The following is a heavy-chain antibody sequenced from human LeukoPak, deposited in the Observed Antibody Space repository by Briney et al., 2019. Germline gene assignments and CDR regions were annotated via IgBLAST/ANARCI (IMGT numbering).Heavy chain of an antibody. V-gene: IGHV3-11*01. Sequence: PGGSLRLSCAASGFNLSDHYMSWVRQTPGRGLEWVTYISGSGATLHHADSVKGRFTISRDNAKNSLSLQMNSLRAEDTALYYCARALYGSSGYYDYWGQGILVTVSS. D-gene: IGHD3-22*01. CDR3: ARALYGSSGYYDY. CDR1: GFNLSDHY. J-gene: IGHJ4*02. CDR2: ISGSGATL.